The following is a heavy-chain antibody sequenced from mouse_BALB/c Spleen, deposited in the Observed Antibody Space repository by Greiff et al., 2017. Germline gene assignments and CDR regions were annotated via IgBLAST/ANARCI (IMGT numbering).Heavy chain of an antibody. CDR3: ARLITTGWYFDV. CDR2: IYYSGTI. Sequence: EVQVVESGPGLVKPSQTVSLTCTVTGISITTGNYRWSWIRQFPGNKLEWIGYIYYSGTITYNPSLTSRTTITRDTSKNQFFLEMNSLTAEDTATYYCARLITTGWYFDVWGAGTTVTVSS. V-gene: IGHV3-5*02. CDR1: GISITTGNYR. D-gene: IGHD2-4*01. J-gene: IGHJ1*01.